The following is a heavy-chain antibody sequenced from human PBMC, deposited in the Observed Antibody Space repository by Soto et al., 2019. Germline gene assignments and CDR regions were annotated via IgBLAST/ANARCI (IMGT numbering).Heavy chain of an antibody. J-gene: IGHJ5*02. CDR1: VYTFTSYG. Sequence: ASVKVYCKASVYTFTSYGISWVRQAPGQGLEWMGWISAYNGNTNYAQKLQGRVTMTTDTSTSTAYMELRSLRSDDTAVYYCAEYYYDSSGAGKFDPWGQGTLVTVS. CDR3: AEYYYDSSGAGKFDP. CDR2: ISAYNGNT. V-gene: IGHV1-18*01. D-gene: IGHD3-22*01.